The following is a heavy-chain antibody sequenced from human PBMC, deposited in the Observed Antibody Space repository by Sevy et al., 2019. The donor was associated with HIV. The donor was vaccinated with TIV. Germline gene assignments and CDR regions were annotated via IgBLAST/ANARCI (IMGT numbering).Heavy chain of an antibody. CDR3: ARSNDGSGSYYTRIDV. CDR1: GYDFSTYW. Sequence: GESLKIYCRSSGYDFSTYWVGWVRQMPGKGLEWMGFIYPRDSHTRYNTPFRGQVTISADKSISTAYLHWSSLKASDTAMYFCARSNDGSGSYYTRIDVWVQGTLVTVSS. V-gene: IGHV5-51*01. D-gene: IGHD3-10*01. J-gene: IGHJ4*02. CDR2: IYPRDSHT.